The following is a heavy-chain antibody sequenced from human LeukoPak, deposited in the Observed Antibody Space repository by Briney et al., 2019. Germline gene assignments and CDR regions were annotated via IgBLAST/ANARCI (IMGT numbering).Heavy chain of an antibody. V-gene: IGHV4-34*01. Sequence: SETLSLTCAVYGGSFSGYYWSWIRQPPGKGLEWIGEINHSGSTNYNPSLKSRVTMSVDTSKNQFSLKLSSVTAADTAVYYCARSICSSTSCYYYYYYYMDVWGKGTTVTVSS. CDR3: ARSICSSTSCYYYYYYYMDV. CDR1: GGSFSGYY. CDR2: INHSGST. D-gene: IGHD2-2*01. J-gene: IGHJ6*03.